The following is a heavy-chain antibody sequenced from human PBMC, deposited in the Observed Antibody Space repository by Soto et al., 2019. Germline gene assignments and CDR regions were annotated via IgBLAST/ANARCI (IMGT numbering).Heavy chain of an antibody. J-gene: IGHJ6*02. CDR2: IDPSDSYT. V-gene: IGHV5-10-1*01. Sequence: PGESLKISCKGSGYSFTSYWISWVRQMPGKGLEWMGRIDPSDSYTNYSPSFQGHVTISADKSISTAYLQWSSLKASDTAMYYCASHRVRLGYCSTTSCDDYYCYGMDVWGQGTTVTVAS. CDR1: GYSFTSYW. CDR3: ASHRVRLGYCSTTSCDDYYCYGMDV. D-gene: IGHD2-2*01.